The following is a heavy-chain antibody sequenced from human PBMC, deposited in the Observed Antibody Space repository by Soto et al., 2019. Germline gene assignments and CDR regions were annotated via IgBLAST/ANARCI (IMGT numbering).Heavy chain of an antibody. V-gene: IGHV3-48*03. Sequence: EVQLVESGGGLVQPGGSLRLSCGASGFTFSSYEMKWVRQAPGKGLEWVSSISSSGSTIYYADSVKGRFTISRDNAKNSLYLQMNSLRVEDTAVYYCARSWGEYCSSSSCYSPWFDPWGQGTLVTVSS. CDR2: ISSSGSTI. CDR1: GFTFSSYE. D-gene: IGHD2-2*02. J-gene: IGHJ5*02. CDR3: ARSWGEYCSSSSCYSPWFDP.